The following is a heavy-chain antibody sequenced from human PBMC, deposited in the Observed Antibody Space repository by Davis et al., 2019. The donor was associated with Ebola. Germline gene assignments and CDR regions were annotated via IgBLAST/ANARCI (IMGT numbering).Heavy chain of an antibody. CDR2: IIGSGGST. CDR1: GFTVSSNY. CDR3: AKDTSNVWFDV. D-gene: IGHD6-19*01. J-gene: IGHJ3*01. V-gene: IGHV3-23*01. Sequence: GESLKISCAASGFTVSSNYMSWVRQAPGKGLEWVSGIIGSGGSTYYADSVKGRFTISRDNSKNTLYLQMNSLRVDDTAIYYCAKDTSNVWFDVWGQGTMVTVSS.